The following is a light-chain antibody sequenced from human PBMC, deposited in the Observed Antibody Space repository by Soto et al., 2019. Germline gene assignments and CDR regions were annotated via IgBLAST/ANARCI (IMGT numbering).Light chain of an antibody. J-gene: IGLJ1*01. Sequence: QSALTQPASVSGSPGQSITISCTGTSSDIGGYIYVSWYQHHPGKAPKLIIYEVSNRPSGVSNRFSGSKSANTASLTISGLQADDEADYYCSSYATSSIYVFGTGTKLTVL. V-gene: IGLV2-14*01. CDR3: SSYATSSIYV. CDR1: SSDIGGYIY. CDR2: EVS.